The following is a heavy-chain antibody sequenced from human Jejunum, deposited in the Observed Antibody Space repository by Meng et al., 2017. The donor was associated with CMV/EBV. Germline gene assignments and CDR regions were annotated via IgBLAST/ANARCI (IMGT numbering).Heavy chain of an antibody. CDR1: GGSISTYY. D-gene: IGHD3-16*02. Sequence: HVQLQAPGPRLVKPSETLSLTCAVSGGSISTYYWSWIRQPPGKGLEWIGNNYYSGSTNYNPSLASRVTISVDSSKNQFSLKLSSVTAADTAVYYCARHQNGGTYPLDYWGQGTLVTVSS. J-gene: IGHJ4*02. CDR2: NYYSGST. CDR3: ARHQNGGTYPLDY. V-gene: IGHV4-59*08.